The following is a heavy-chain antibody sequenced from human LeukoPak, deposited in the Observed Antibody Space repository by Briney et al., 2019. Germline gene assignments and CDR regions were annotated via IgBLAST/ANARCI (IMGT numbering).Heavy chain of an antibody. V-gene: IGHV4-30-4*01. D-gene: IGHD5-18*01. J-gene: IGHJ4*02. CDR2: IYYSGST. CDR1: GGSISSGDYY. Sequence: TSETLSLTCTVSGGSISSGDYYWSWIRQPPGKGLEWIGYIYYSGSTYYNPSLKSRVTISVDTSKNQFSLKLSSVTAADTAVYYCARDYQVDTAMVNFDYWGQGTLVTVSS. CDR3: ARDYQVDTAMVNFDY.